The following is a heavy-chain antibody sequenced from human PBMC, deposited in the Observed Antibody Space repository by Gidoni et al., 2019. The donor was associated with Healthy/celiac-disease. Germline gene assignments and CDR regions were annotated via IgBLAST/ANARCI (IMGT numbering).Heavy chain of an antibody. CDR2: IKEDGSEK. CDR3: ARETAGVYYLDY. Sequence: EVQLVESGGGLVQPGGSLRLSCAASGFTFSTDWMGWVRQAPGKGLEWVANIKEDGSEKYYVDSVKGRFTTSRDNARNSLYLQINRLRAEDTAVYYCARETAGVYYLDYWGQGTLVTVSS. CDR1: GFTFSTDW. D-gene: IGHD6-13*01. V-gene: IGHV3-7*01. J-gene: IGHJ4*02.